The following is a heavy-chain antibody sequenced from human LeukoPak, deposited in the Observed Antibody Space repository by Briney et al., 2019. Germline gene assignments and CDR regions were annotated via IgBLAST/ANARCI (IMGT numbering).Heavy chain of an antibody. V-gene: IGHV3-7*01. CDR3: VRYGRRANDQPFDV. CDR1: GFTFSNYW. J-gene: IGHJ3*01. Sequence: GGSLRLSCEVSGFTFSNYWMMWVRQAPGKGLEWVVSIDEDGSETNYVDSVTGRFTVSRDHAKNSLFLQMNSLRAEDTAVYYCVRYGRRANDQPFDVWGQGTMVTVSS. D-gene: IGHD1-1*01. CDR2: IDEDGSET.